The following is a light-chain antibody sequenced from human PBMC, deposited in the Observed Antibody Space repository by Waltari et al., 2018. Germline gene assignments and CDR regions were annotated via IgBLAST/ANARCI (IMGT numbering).Light chain of an antibody. CDR3: QQYGRA. CDR1: QSVSSSY. V-gene: IGKV3-20*01. J-gene: IGKJ3*01. CDR2: GAS. Sequence: EIVLTQSPGTLSLSPGERATLSCRASQSVSSSYLAWYQQKPGQAPRLLIYGASSRATGIPDRCSGSGSGTDFTLTISRLEPEDFAVYYCQQYGRAFGPGTKVDIK.